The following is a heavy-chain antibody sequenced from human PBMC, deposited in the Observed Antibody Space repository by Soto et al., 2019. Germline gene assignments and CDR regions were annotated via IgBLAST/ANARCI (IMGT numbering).Heavy chain of an antibody. J-gene: IGHJ6*02. CDR3: AMMYLFDRVGKPPSYRGTVF. V-gene: IGHV1-69*13. Sequence: SVKVSCKASGGTFDNYAITWVRQAPGQGLEWMGGIIPMLDSANYAEKFQGRVTITADESTTTAYMEVSSLRSEDTAVYYCAMMYLFDRVGKPPSYRGTVFGDQGTAVPVS. D-gene: IGHD3-22*01. CDR2: IIPMLDSA. CDR1: GGTFDNYA.